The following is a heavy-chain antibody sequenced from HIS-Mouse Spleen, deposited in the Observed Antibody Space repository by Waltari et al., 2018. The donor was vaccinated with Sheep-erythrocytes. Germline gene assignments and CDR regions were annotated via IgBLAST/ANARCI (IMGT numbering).Heavy chain of an antibody. V-gene: IGHV4-34*01. J-gene: IGHJ3*02. CDR3: ARGQVTTHAFDI. CDR2: INHSGST. CDR1: GGSFSGYY. Sequence: QVQLRQWGAGLVKPSETLSPTRAVYGGSFSGYYWSWIRQPPGKGLEWIGEINHSGSTNYNPSLKSRVTISVDTSKNQFSLKLSSVTAADTAVYYCARGQVTTHAFDIWGQGTMVTVSS. D-gene: IGHD4-17*01.